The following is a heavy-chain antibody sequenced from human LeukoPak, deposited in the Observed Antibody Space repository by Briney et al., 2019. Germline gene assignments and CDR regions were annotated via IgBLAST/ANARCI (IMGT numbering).Heavy chain of an antibody. CDR3: ARDTRSHYYYGMDV. J-gene: IGHJ6*02. V-gene: IGHV3-53*01. CDR2: IYSGGST. D-gene: IGHD6-19*01. CDR1: GFTVSSNY. Sequence: GGSLRLSCAASGFTVSSNYMSWVRQAPGKGLEWLSVIYSGGSTYYAASVKGRFTISRDNSKNTLYLQMNSLRAEDTAVYYCARDTRSHYYYGMDVWGQGTTVTVSS.